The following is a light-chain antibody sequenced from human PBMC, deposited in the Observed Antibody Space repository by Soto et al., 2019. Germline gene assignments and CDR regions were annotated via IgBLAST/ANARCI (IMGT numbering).Light chain of an antibody. CDR3: QQRSNWPVT. V-gene: IGKV3-11*01. CDR1: QNVISN. Sequence: EIVLTQSPDPLSFCPGERATLSCRASQNVISNLAWYQQRPGQDPRLLIYDASTRATGIPPRFSGGGSGTEFTLTISSLEPEDFAVYYCQQRSNWPVTFGQGTRLEIK. J-gene: IGKJ5*01. CDR2: DAS.